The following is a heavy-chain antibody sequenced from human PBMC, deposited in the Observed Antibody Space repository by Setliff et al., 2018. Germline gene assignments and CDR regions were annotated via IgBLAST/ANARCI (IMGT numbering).Heavy chain of an antibody. J-gene: IGHJ4*02. D-gene: IGHD6-13*01. CDR2: INPNTCST. CDR3: ARDLRAATATGEYYFDF. Sequence: ASVKVSCKASGYTFTDYYIQWVRQAPGQGLEWMGWINPNTCSTYYRQRFQGRVTMTRDTSISTAYMDVNRLKSDDTAVYYCARDLRAATATGEYYFDFWGQGTLVTVS. V-gene: IGHV1-2*02. CDR1: GYTFTDYY.